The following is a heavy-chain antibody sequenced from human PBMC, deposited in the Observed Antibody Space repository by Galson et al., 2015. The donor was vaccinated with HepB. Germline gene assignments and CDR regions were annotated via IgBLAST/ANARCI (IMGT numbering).Heavy chain of an antibody. Sequence: SLKLSCAASGYTFTSFNMNWVRQAPGQGLEWVSYISSSSSHVYYADSVKGRFTMSRDNSKNSLYLQMNSLRAEDTAVYYCATLWRYGGNAYYYSYGMDVWGQGTTVTVSS. V-gene: IGHV3-21*05. D-gene: IGHD4-23*01. J-gene: IGHJ6*02. CDR1: GYTFTSFN. CDR3: ATLWRYGGNAYYYSYGMDV. CDR2: ISSSSSHV.